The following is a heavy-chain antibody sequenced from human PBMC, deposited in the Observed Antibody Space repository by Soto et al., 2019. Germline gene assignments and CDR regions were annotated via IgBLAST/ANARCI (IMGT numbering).Heavy chain of an antibody. J-gene: IGHJ4*02. CDR3: AKDRLLLWFGEFNDFDY. CDR1: GFTFSSYA. Sequence: GGSLRLSCAASGFTFSSYAMSWVRQAPGKGLEWVSAISGSGGSTYYADSVKGRFTISRDNSKNTLYLQMNSLRAEDTAVYYCAKDRLLLWFGEFNDFDYWGQGTLVTVSS. CDR2: ISGSGGST. D-gene: IGHD3-10*01. V-gene: IGHV3-23*01.